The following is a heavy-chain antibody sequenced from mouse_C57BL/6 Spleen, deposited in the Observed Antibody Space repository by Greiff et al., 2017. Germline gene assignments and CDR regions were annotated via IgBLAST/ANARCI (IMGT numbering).Heavy chain of an antibody. CDR3: AIYGNYVDY. V-gene: IGHV3-6*01. CDR2: ISYDGSN. CDR1: GYSITSGYY. Sequence: DVKLQESGPGLVKPSQSLSLTCSVTGYSITSGYYWNWIRQFPGNKLEWMGYISYDGSNNYNPSLKNRISITRDTSKNQFFLKLNSVTTEDTATYYCAIYGNYVDYWGQGTSVTVSS. D-gene: IGHD2-1*01. J-gene: IGHJ4*01.